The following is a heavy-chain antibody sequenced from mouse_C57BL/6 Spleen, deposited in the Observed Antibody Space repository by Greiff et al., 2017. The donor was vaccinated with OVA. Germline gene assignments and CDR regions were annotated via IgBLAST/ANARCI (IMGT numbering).Heavy chain of an antibody. V-gene: IGHV1-26*01. J-gene: IGHJ2*01. Sequence: EVQLQQSGPELVKPGASVKISCKASGYTFTDYYMNWVKQSHGKSLEWIGDINPNNGGTSYNQKFKGKATLTVDKSSSTAYMELRSLTSEDSAVYYCAREEAGTSSFDYWGQGTTLTVSS. CDR1: GYTFTDYY. CDR3: AREEAGTSSFDY. CDR2: INPNNGGT. D-gene: IGHD4-1*01.